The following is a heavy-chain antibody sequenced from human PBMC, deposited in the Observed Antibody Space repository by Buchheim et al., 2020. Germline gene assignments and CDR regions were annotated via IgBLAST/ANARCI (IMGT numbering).Heavy chain of an antibody. CDR2: ISSSGSTI. J-gene: IGHJ6*02. D-gene: IGHD6-6*01. V-gene: IGHV3-48*03. CDR3: ASSKGIAARDYYYYGMDV. Sequence: EVQLVESGGGLVQPGGSLRLSCAASGFTFSSYEMNWVRQAPGKGLEWVSYISSSGSTIYYADSVKGQFTISRDNAKNSLYLQMNSLRAEDTAVYYCASSKGIAARDYYYYGMDVWGQGTT. CDR1: GFTFSSYE.